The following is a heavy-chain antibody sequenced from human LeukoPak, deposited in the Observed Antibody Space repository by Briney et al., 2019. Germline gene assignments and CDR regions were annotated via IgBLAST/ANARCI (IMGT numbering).Heavy chain of an antibody. CDR1: GGSISSYY. CDR3: ARRSLGIVGNYFHY. CDR2: FYYSGST. Sequence: PSETLSLTCAVSGGSISSYYWSWIRQPPGKGLEWIGNFYYSGSTNYNPSLKSRVTISVDTSKSQSSLKVSSVTAADTAVYYCARRSLGIVGNYFHYWGQGALVTVSS. D-gene: IGHD1-26*01. V-gene: IGHV4-59*01. J-gene: IGHJ4*02.